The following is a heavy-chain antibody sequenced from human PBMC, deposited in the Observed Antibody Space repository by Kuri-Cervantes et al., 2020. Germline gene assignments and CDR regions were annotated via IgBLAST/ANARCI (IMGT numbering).Heavy chain of an antibody. CDR1: GYTFTSYD. CDR3: ARLSYYGSGSYWGPRDV. J-gene: IGHJ6*02. CDR2: MNPNSGNT. V-gene: IGHV1-8*01. D-gene: IGHD3-10*01. Sequence: DAVKVSCKASGYTFTSYDINWVRQATGQELEWMGWMNPNSGNTGYAQKFQGRVNMTRNTSISTAYMELSSLRSEDTAVYYCARLSYYGSGSYWGPRDVWGQGTTVTVSS.